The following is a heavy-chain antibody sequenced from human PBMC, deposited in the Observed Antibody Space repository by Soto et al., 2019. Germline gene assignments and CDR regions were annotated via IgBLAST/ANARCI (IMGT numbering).Heavy chain of an antibody. CDR1: GASMSTTDW. CDR3: AIPGAGDFDF. V-gene: IGHV4-4*02. D-gene: IGHD6-13*01. Sequence: SETLSLTCAVSGASMSTTDWWSLVRQPPGKGLEWIGEIYHSGTTNYNPSLKSRLTMSVDKFKNHFSLTLTSVTAADTAVYYCAIPGAGDFDFWGQGTLGTVSS. CDR2: IYHSGTT. J-gene: IGHJ4*02.